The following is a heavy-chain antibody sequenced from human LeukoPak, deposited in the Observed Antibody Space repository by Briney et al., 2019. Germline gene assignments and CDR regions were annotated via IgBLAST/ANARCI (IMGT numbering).Heavy chain of an antibody. Sequence: PGGSLRLSCAASGFTFSDYYMSWIRPALGKGLERVSYFSSSSSYKNYADSVKGRFTISRDNAKNSLYLQMNSLRAEDTAVYYCARAVSVGATEYYFDYWGQGTLVTVAS. CDR1: GFTFSDYY. J-gene: IGHJ4*02. CDR2: FSSSSSYK. D-gene: IGHD1-26*01. CDR3: ARAVSVGATEYYFDY. V-gene: IGHV3-11*05.